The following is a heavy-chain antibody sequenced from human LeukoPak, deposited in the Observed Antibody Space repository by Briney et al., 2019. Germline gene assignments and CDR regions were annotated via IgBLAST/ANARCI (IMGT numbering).Heavy chain of an antibody. CDR3: ARLLGYCSGGSCYSDY. Sequence: GESLKISCKGSGYSFTRYSIGWVRQMPGKGLEWMGIIYPGDSDTRYSPSFQGQVTISADKSISTAYLQWSSLKASDTAIYYCARLLGYCSGGSCYSDYWGQGTLVTVSS. CDR2: IYPGDSDT. D-gene: IGHD2-15*01. CDR1: GYSFTRYS. V-gene: IGHV5-51*01. J-gene: IGHJ4*02.